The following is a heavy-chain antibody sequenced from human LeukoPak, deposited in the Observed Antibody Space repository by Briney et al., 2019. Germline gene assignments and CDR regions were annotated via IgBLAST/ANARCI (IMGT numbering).Heavy chain of an antibody. CDR1: GYTFTDYY. Sequence: ASVKVSCKASGYTFTDYYMHRVRQAPGQGPEWMGWINPNNGDTFYAQNFQGRVTMTRDRSITTAYMELSSLRSDDTAVYYCARDSSGAGGWFDPWGQGTQVTVSS. CDR3: ARDSSGAGGWFDP. CDR2: INPNNGDT. J-gene: IGHJ5*02. V-gene: IGHV1-2*02. D-gene: IGHD1-1*01.